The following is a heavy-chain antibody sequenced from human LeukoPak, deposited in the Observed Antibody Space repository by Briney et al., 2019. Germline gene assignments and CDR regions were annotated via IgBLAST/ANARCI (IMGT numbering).Heavy chain of an antibody. Sequence: ASAKVSCKVSGYTLTELSMHWVRQAPGKGLEWMGGFDPEDGETIYAQKFQGRVTMTEDTSTDTAYMELSRLRSEDTAVYYCATGFSGWADFPDYWGQGTLVTVSS. CDR3: ATGFSGWADFPDY. CDR2: FDPEDGET. J-gene: IGHJ4*02. D-gene: IGHD6-19*01. V-gene: IGHV1-24*01. CDR1: GYTLTELS.